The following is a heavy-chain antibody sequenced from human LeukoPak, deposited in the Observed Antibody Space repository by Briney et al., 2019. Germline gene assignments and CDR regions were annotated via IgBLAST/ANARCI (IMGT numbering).Heavy chain of an antibody. D-gene: IGHD1-26*01. CDR3: ARSDHNSWNAFDI. Sequence: ASVKVSCKASGYTFTGYYMHWVRQAPGQGLEWMGWINPNSGGTNYAQKFQGRVTITRSTPISTAYMELSSLTSEDTAVYYCARSDHNSWNAFDIWGQGTMVTVSS. J-gene: IGHJ3*02. CDR1: GYTFTGYY. V-gene: IGHV1-2*02. CDR2: INPNSGGT.